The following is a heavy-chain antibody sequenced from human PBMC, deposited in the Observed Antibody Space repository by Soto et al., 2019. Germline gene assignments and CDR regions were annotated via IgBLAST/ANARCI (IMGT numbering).Heavy chain of an antibody. D-gene: IGHD1-7*01. V-gene: IGHV1-3*01. CDR2: INAGNGNT. Sequence: ASVKVSFKASGYTFTSYTMHLVRQAPGQRLEWMGWINAGNGNTKLSQKFQGRVTITRDTSASTAYMELSSLRSEDTAVYYCARDPWNYVSGWYDAWGQGTLVTVSS. CDR3: ARDPWNYVSGWYDA. CDR1: GYTFTSYT. J-gene: IGHJ5*02.